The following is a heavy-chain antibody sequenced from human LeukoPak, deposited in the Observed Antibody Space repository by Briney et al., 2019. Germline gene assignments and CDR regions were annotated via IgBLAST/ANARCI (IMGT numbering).Heavy chain of an antibody. CDR2: INPSGGST. D-gene: IGHD1-26*01. J-gene: IGHJ4*02. CDR1: GYTLTSYY. CDR3: ATVASGSYSYFDY. V-gene: IGHV1-46*01. Sequence: ASVKVSCKVSGYTLTSYYMHWVRQAPGQGLEWMGRINPSGGSTSYAQKFQGRVTMTRDASTSTVYMELSSLRSEDTAVYYCATVASGSYSYFDYWGQGTLVTVSS.